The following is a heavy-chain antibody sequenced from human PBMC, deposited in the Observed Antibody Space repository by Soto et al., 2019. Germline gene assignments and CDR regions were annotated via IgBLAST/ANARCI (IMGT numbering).Heavy chain of an antibody. V-gene: IGHV3-30*18. CDR2: ISYDGSNK. Sequence: PGGSLRLSCAASGFTFSSYGMHWVRQAPGKGLEWVAVISYDGSNKYYADSVKGRFTISRDNSKNTLYLQMNSLRAEDTAVYYCANASILAGTTGTRGGCRGVWGKGPTFTV. CDR1: GFTFSSYG. D-gene: IGHD1-1*01. J-gene: IGHJ6*04. CDR3: ANASILAGTTGTRGGCRGV.